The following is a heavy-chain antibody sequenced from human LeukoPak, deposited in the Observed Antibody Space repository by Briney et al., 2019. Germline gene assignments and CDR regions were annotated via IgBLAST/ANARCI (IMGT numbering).Heavy chain of an antibody. CDR3: ARGRGGGYVANWFDP. D-gene: IGHD5-12*01. V-gene: IGHV1-8*01. CDR2: MNPNSGNT. J-gene: IGHJ5*02. CDR1: GYTFTSYD. Sequence: GASVKVSFKASGYTFTSYDSNWVRQATGQGVEWMGWMNPNSGNTGYAQKFQGRVTMTRNTSISTAYMELSSLRSEDTAVYYCARGRGGGYVANWFDPWGQGTLVTVSS.